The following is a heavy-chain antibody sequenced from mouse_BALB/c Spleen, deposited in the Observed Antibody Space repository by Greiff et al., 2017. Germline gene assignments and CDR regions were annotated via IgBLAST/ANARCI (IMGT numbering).Heavy chain of an antibody. J-gene: IGHJ2*01. CDR2: INSNGGST. CDR3: ARDWNYYGYDYFDY. D-gene: IGHD1-2*01. CDR1: GFTFSSYG. V-gene: IGHV5-6-3*01. Sequence: LVESGGGLVQPGGSLKLSCAASGFTFSSYGMSWVRQTPDKRLELVATINSNGGSTYYPDSVKGRFTISRDNAKNTLYLQMSSLKSEDTAMYYCARDWNYYGYDYFDYWGQGTTLTVSS.